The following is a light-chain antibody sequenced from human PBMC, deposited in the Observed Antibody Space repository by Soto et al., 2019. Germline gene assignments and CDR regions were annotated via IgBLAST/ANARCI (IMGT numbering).Light chain of an antibody. CDR3: QQRYNWLT. CDR2: GVY. V-gene: IGKV3D-15*01. J-gene: IGKJ4*01. Sequence: EIVMTQSPATLSVSPGDRVTFFCRASWGIGANLAWYRHKPGQAPRLLVYGVYTRASGIPDRFSGSGSGTEFTLTITRLEPEDSGTYYCQQRYNWLTFGGGTKVDIK. CDR1: WGIGAN.